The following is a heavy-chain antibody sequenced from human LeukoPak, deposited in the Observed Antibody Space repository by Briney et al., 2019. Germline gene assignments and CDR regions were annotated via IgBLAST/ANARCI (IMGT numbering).Heavy chain of an antibody. CDR2: IKQDGSEK. Sequence: GGSLRLSCAASGFTFSSYWKSWVRQAPGKGLEWVANIKQDGSEKYYVDSVKGRFTISRDNAKNSLYLQMNSLRPEDTAVYYCARVELRNARFGELLLFDYWGQGTLVTVSS. CDR1: GFTFSSYW. D-gene: IGHD3-10*01. V-gene: IGHV3-7*03. J-gene: IGHJ4*02. CDR3: ARVELRNARFGELLLFDY.